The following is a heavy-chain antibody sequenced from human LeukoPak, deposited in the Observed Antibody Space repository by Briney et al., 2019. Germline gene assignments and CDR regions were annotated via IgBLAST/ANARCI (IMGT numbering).Heavy chain of an antibody. J-gene: IGHJ3*02. CDR3: ARVKSGYPRLTFDI. Sequence: GASVKVSCKASGYTFTSYDMHWVRQAPGQGLEWMGIINPSGGNTSYAQKFQGRVTMTRDMSTSTVYMERSSLRSEDTAVYYCARVKSGYPRLTFDIWGQGTMVTVSS. CDR1: GYTFTSYD. CDR2: INPSGGNT. D-gene: IGHD3-3*01. V-gene: IGHV1-46*01.